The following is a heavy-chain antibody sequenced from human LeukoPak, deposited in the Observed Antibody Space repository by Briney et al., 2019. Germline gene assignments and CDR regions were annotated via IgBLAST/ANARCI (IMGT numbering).Heavy chain of an antibody. CDR1: GFTFGSYW. CDR3: AKLGKTENHYGSGRFSYYYYMDV. CDR2: VSSSGGTT. Sequence: GGSLRLSCAASGFTFGSYWMSWVRQAPGKGLEWVSGVSSSGGTTYYADSVKGRFTISRDNSKNTLYLQMNSLRAEDTAVYYCAKLGKTENHYGSGRFSYYYYMDVWGKGTTVTISS. V-gene: IGHV3-23*01. J-gene: IGHJ6*03. D-gene: IGHD3-10*01.